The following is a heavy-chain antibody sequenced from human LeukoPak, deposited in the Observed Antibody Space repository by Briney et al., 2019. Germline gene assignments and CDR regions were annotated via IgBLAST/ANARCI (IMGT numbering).Heavy chain of an antibody. Sequence: GGSLRLSCSASGFTFSSYAMHWVRQAPGKGLEYVSAISSNGGSTYYADSVKGRFTISRDNSKNTLYLQMSSLRAEDTAVYYCARDARGAAAADDAFDIWGQGTMVTVSS. CDR1: GFTFSSYA. D-gene: IGHD6-13*01. CDR2: ISSNGGST. V-gene: IGHV3-64D*06. CDR3: ARDARGAAAADDAFDI. J-gene: IGHJ3*02.